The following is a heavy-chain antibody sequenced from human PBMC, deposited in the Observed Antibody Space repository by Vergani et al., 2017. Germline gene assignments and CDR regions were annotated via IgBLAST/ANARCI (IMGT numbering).Heavy chain of an antibody. Sequence: QLQLQESGPGLVKPSETLSLTCTVSGGSISSSSYYWGWIRQPPGKGLEWIGSIHYSGSTYYNPSLKRRVTISVDTSKNQFSLKLSSVTAADTAVYYCARGDTAMVWGIPRVFYYMGVWGKGTTVTVSS. CDR1: GGSISSSSYY. J-gene: IGHJ6*03. CDR2: IHYSGST. D-gene: IGHD5-18*01. CDR3: ARGDTAMVWGIPRVFYYMGV. V-gene: IGHV4-39*07.